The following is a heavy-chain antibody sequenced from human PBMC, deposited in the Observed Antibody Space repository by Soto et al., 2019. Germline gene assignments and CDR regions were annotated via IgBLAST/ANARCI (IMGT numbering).Heavy chain of an antibody. CDR2: ISAYNGNT. CDR1: GYTFTSYG. J-gene: IGHJ6*02. CDR3: ARDRPQLPTHYYGMDV. Sequence: QVQLVQSGAEVKKPGASVKVSCKASGYTFTSYGISWVRQAPGQGLEWMGWISAYNGNTNYAQKPQGRVTMTTDTSTSTAYMELRSLRSDDTAVYYCARDRPQLPTHYYGMDVWGQGTTVTVSS. D-gene: IGHD2-2*01. V-gene: IGHV1-18*01.